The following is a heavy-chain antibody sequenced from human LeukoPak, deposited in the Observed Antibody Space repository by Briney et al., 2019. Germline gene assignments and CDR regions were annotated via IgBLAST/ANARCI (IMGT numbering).Heavy chain of an antibody. D-gene: IGHD5-12*01. CDR2: IYYSGST. CDR3: ARHGYSGYSYYFDY. V-gene: IGHV4-39*01. Sequence: SETLSLTCTVSGGSISSSSYSWGWIRQPPGKGLEWIGSIYYSGSTYCNPSLKSRVTISVDTSKNQFSLKLSSVTAADTAVYYCARHGYSGYSYYFDYWGQGTLVTVSS. J-gene: IGHJ4*02. CDR1: GGSISSSSYS.